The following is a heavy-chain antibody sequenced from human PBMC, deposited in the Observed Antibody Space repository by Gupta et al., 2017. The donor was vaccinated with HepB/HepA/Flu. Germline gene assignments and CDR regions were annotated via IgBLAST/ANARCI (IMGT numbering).Heavy chain of an antibody. CDR1: GFTFSDDA. D-gene: IGHD3-10*01. Sequence: EVHLLESGGGLVQPGGDLRLAGAASGFTFSDDAMTWFRPAPGKGLEWVSTIRGSGDVTYYADSVKGRFTISRDNSKNTLYLHMSSLRVEDTALYFCAKGPCASCYSDFWGQGTLVTVSS. J-gene: IGHJ4*02. V-gene: IGHV3-23*01. CDR3: AKGPCASCYSDF. CDR2: IRGSGDVT.